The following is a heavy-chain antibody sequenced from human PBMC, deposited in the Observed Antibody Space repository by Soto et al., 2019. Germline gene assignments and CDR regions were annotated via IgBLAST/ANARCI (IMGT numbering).Heavy chain of an antibody. CDR3: ARFYIYCSSTSCYTGQYYFDY. CDR1: GGSISSGDYY. J-gene: IGHJ4*02. CDR2: IYYSGST. D-gene: IGHD2-2*02. Sequence: SETLSLTCTVSGGSISSGDYYWSWIRQPPGKGLEWIGYIYYSGSTYYNPSLKSRVTISVDTSKNQFSLKLSSVTAADTAVYYCARFYIYCSSTSCYTGQYYFDYWGQGTLVTVSS. V-gene: IGHV4-30-4*01.